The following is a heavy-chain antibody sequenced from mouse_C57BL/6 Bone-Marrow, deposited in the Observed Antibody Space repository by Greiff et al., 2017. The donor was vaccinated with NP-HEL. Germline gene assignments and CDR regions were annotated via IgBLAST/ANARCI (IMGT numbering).Heavy chain of an antibody. V-gene: IGHV5-6*01. Sequence: VQLKESGGDLVKPGGPLKLSCAASGFTFSSYGMSWVRQTPDKRLEWVATISSGGSYTYYPDRVQGRFTFSRANAKNTLYLQMSSLKSEDTAMYYCAKSPYYGSSCYAMDYWGQGTSVTVSS. CDR1: GFTFSSYG. CDR3: AKSPYYGSSCYAMDY. J-gene: IGHJ4*01. D-gene: IGHD1-1*01. CDR2: ISSGGSYT.